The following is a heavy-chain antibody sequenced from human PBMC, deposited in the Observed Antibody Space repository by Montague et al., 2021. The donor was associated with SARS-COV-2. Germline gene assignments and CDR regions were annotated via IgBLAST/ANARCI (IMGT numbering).Heavy chain of an antibody. Sequence: TLSLTCTVSGGSISSYYWSWIRQPPGKGLEWIGHIYYSGSTNYNPSLKSRVTISVDTSKNQFSLKLSSVTAADTAVYYCARDSGGSSPEDWLGFDPWGQGTLVTVSS. CDR2: IYYSGST. D-gene: IGHD2-15*01. V-gene: IGHV4-59*01. CDR3: ARDSGGSSPEDWLGFDP. CDR1: GGSISSYY. J-gene: IGHJ5*02.